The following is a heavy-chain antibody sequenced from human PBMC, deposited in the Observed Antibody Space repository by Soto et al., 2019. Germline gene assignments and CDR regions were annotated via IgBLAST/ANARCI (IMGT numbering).Heavy chain of an antibody. CDR3: ARDRTSGWYRDLDY. CDR2: INSDESTT. V-gene: IGHV3-74*01. CDR1: GFTFSNYW. Sequence: GGSLRLSCAASGFTFSNYWMHWVRQAPGKGLVWVSRINSDESTTTYADSVKGRFTISRDNAKNTLYLQMNSLRVDDTAVYYCARDRTSGWYRDLDYWGQGALVTVSS. J-gene: IGHJ4*02. D-gene: IGHD6-19*01.